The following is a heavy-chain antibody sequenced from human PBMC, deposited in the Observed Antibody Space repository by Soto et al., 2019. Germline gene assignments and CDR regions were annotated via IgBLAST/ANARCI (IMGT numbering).Heavy chain of an antibody. Sequence: GGSLTLSCAASGFTFDDHTMHWVRQAPGKGLEWVYLISWYGGSTYYADSVKGRFTISRDNSKNSLYLQMNSLRTEDTALYDCAKEMLATDAFDIWGQGTMVTVSS. CDR3: AKEMLATDAFDI. D-gene: IGHD5-12*01. CDR2: ISWYGGST. V-gene: IGHV3-43*01. J-gene: IGHJ3*02. CDR1: GFTFDDHT.